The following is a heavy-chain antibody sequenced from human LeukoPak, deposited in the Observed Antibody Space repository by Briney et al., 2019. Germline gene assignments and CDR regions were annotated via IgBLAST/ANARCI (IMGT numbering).Heavy chain of an antibody. CDR2: IYYSGST. Sequence: SETLSLTCTVSGGSISSYYWSWIRQPPGKGLEWIGYIYYSGSTNYNPSLKSRVTISVDTSKNQFSLKLSSVTAADTAAYYCARGYDSSGYYPSYYYYYGMDVWGQGTTVTVSS. CDR3: ARGYDSSGYYPSYYYYYGMDV. V-gene: IGHV4-59*08. J-gene: IGHJ6*02. CDR1: GGSISSYY. D-gene: IGHD3-22*01.